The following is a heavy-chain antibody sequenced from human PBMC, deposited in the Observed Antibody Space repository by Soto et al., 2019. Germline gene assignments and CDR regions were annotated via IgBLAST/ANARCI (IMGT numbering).Heavy chain of an antibody. V-gene: IGHV3-15*07. CDR1: GFTFGDAG. CDR2: IKSKTDGGTT. Sequence: PGGSLRLSCGASGFTFGDAGGNWVRQPPGKGLEWVGRIKSKTDGGTTDYAAPVKGRFTISRDDSKNTLYLQMNSLKTEDTAVYYCTTSITMVRGPFPTNDYWGQGTLVTVSS. D-gene: IGHD3-10*01. CDR3: TTSITMVRGPFPTNDY. J-gene: IGHJ4*02.